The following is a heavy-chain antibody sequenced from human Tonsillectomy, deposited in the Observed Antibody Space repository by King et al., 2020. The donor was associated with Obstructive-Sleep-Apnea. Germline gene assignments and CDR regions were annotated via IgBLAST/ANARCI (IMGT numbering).Heavy chain of an antibody. CDR3: ARGGAAIHTGYYFDY. V-gene: IGHV1-18*01. Sequence: VQLVESGAEVKKPGASVTVSCTASGYTFTSYGISWVRQAPGQGLEWMGWISAYNGNTNYAQKLQGRVTMTTDTSTSTAYMELRSLRSDDTAVYYCARGGAAIHTGYYFDYWGQGTLVTVSS. D-gene: IGHD5-18*01. CDR2: ISAYNGNT. CDR1: GYTFTSYG. J-gene: IGHJ4*02.